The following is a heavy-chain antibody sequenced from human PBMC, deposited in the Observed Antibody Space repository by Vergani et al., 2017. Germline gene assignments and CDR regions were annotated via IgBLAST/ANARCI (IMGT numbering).Heavy chain of an antibody. J-gene: IGHJ3*02. CDR3: ARQVFWSGYFHPDAVDI. Sequence: QVQLQESGPGPVKPSETLSLTCTVSGGSISSSTYYWGWTRQPPGKGLEWIGSIYYSGRTYYNPSLKSRVTISVHTSKNQFSLKLSSVTAADTAVYYCARQVFWSGYFHPDAVDIWGQGTMDTVSS. CDR1: GGSISSSTYY. V-gene: IGHV4-39*01. D-gene: IGHD3-3*01. CDR2: IYYSGRT.